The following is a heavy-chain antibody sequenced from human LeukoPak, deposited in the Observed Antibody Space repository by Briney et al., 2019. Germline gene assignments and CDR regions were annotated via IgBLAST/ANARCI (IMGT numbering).Heavy chain of an antibody. V-gene: IGHV1-69*01. CDR2: IIPIFGTA. CDR3: ARGHGDYYFDY. CDR1: VGTFSSYA. D-gene: IGHD7-27*01. Sequence: SVKVSCKASVGTFSSYAITWVGQAPGQEVEGMGGIIPIFGTANYAQKFQSRVTIISDESTSTAYMELSSLRCEDTAVYYCARGHGDYYFDYWGQGALVTVSS. J-gene: IGHJ4*02.